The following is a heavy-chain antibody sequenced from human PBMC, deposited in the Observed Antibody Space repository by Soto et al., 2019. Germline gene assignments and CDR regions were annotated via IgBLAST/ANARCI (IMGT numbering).Heavy chain of an antibody. Sequence: SETLSLTCTVSGGSISSSSWSWTRQPPGRGLEWIGYIYNNGRTDYNPSLKSRVTISVDTSKNHFSLKLSSVTPADTAVYYCARARFCTSTSCYHYFDFWGQGTLVTVSS. D-gene: IGHD2-2*01. J-gene: IGHJ4*02. CDR2: IYNNGRT. CDR3: ARARFCTSTSCYHYFDF. V-gene: IGHV4-59*01. CDR1: GGSISSSS.